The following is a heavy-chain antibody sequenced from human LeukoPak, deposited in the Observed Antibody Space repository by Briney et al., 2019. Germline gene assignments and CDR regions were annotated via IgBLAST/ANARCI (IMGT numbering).Heavy chain of an antibody. Sequence: GGSLRLSCAASGSTFSSYSMNWVRQAPGKGLEWVSSISISSSYIYYAGSVKGRFTISRDNAKNSLYLQMNSRRAEDTAVYYCARKGGGLTIIVHDAFDIWGQGTMVTVSS. CDR1: GSTFSSYS. CDR2: ISISSSYI. V-gene: IGHV3-21*01. J-gene: IGHJ3*02. CDR3: ARKGGGLTIIVHDAFDI. D-gene: IGHD3-10*01.